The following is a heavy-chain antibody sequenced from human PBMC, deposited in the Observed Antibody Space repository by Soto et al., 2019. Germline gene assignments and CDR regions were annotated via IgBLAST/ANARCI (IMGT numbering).Heavy chain of an antibody. CDR3: ATDQGQSIAALYGMGV. J-gene: IGHJ6*02. CDR2: IIPIFGTA. Sequence: SVKVSCKASGGTFSSYAISWVRQAPGQGLEWMGGIIPIFGTANYAQKFQGRVTITADESTCTAYMELSSLRSEDAAVYYCATDQGQSIAALYGMGVWGQGSTVTVSS. CDR1: GGTFSSYA. V-gene: IGHV1-69*13. D-gene: IGHD6-6*01.